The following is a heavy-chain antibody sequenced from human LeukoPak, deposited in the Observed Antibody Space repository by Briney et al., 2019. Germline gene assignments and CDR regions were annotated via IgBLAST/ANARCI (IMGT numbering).Heavy chain of an antibody. CDR3: ARDVGGGWLRPGTTFDY. V-gene: IGHV1-18*01. CDR1: AYTFTSYG. J-gene: IGHJ4*02. D-gene: IGHD1-1*01. CDR2: ISPYNSNT. Sequence: GASVTVSCKASAYTFTSYGISWVRQAPGQGLEWIAWISPYNSNTKYIQMLQGRVTITTDTSTSTAYMELRSLRSDDTAVYYCARDVGGGWLRPGTTFDYWGQGTLVTVSS.